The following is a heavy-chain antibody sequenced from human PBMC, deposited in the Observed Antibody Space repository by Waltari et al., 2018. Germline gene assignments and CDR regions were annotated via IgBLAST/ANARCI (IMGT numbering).Heavy chain of an antibody. D-gene: IGHD3-10*01. J-gene: IGHJ4*02. CDR2: SNPKRGGK. CDR3: ARENSHSGSGTYDLDY. Sequence: QVQLVQSGAEVKKPGASVKVSCRGSGYTFTDYYIHWVRQAPGQGLEWMGWSNPKRGGKDSAQKFQDRVTMTRDTSLNTAYLELSNLRPNDTAVYFCARENSHSGSGTYDLDYWGQGTLVTVSS. V-gene: IGHV1-2*02. CDR1: GYTFTDYY.